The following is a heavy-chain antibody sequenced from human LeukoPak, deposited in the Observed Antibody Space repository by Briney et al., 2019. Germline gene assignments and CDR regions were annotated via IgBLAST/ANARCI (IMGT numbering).Heavy chain of an antibody. D-gene: IGHD2-2*01. CDR2: ISYDGSNK. Sequence: GGSLRLSCAASGFTFSSYGMHWVRQAPGKGLEGVAVISYDGSNKYYADSVKGRFTISRDNSKNTLYLQMSSLRAEDTAVYYCAKNSDCSSTSCYSYYYGMDVWGQGTTVTVSS. V-gene: IGHV3-30*18. J-gene: IGHJ6*02. CDR1: GFTFSSYG. CDR3: AKNSDCSSTSCYSYYYGMDV.